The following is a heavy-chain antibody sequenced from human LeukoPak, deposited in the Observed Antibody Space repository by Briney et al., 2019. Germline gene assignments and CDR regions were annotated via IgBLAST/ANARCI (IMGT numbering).Heavy chain of an antibody. J-gene: IGHJ5*02. V-gene: IGHV3-23*01. CDR3: AKDTSSWRINWFDP. CDR1: GFTFSSSA. Sequence: PGGSLRLSCAASGFTFSSSAMSWVRQAPGKGLEWVSAVSGSGGSTYYADSVKGRFTVSRDNSKNTLFLQMNSLRAEDTAVYYCAKDTSSWRINWFDPWGQGTLVTVSS. CDR2: VSGSGGST. D-gene: IGHD6-13*01.